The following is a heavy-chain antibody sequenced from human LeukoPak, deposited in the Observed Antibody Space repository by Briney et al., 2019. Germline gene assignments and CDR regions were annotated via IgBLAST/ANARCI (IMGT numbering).Heavy chain of an antibody. CDR1: GGSFSGYY. D-gene: IGHD2-2*01. CDR2: INHSGST. CDR3: ARGHCSTTSCYDWFDP. Sequence: PSETLSLTCAVYGGSFSGYYWSWIRQPPGKGLEWIGEINHSGSTNYNPSLKRRVTISVDTSKNQFSLKLSSVTAADTAVYYCARGHCSTTSCYDWFDPWGQGTLVTVSS. J-gene: IGHJ5*02. V-gene: IGHV4-34*01.